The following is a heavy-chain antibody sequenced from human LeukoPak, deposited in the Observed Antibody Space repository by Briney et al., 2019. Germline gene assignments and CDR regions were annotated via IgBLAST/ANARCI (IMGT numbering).Heavy chain of an antibody. D-gene: IGHD3-10*01. Sequence: GGSLRLSCAASGFTFSTYAMHWVRQAPGKGLDWVAAISYDGSYKSYADSVKGRFIISRDNVKNTLYLHLNSLRAEDTAVYYCARDQGMTVGDYWGQGTLVTVSS. V-gene: IGHV3-30*04. CDR3: ARDQGMTVGDY. CDR1: GFTFSTYA. J-gene: IGHJ4*02. CDR2: ISYDGSYK.